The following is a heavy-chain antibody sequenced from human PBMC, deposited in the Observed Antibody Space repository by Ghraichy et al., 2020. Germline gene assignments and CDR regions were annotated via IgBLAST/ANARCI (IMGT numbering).Heavy chain of an antibody. CDR3: ARLSPSDTIFGVVPTIPFDY. CDR1: GGSLTSSSYY. CDR2: IYYTGTT. V-gene: IGHV4-39*01. J-gene: IGHJ4*02. D-gene: IGHD3-3*01. Sequence: SETLSLTCGVSGGSLTSSSYYWGWIRQPPGKGLEWIGSIYYTGTTYYSPSLKSRVSISLDTSKNQFSLKLSSMTAADTAVYYCARLSPSDTIFGVVPTIPFDYWGQGTLVTVSS.